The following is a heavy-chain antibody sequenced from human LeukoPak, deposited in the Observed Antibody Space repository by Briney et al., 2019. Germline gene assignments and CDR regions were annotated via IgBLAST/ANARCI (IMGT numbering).Heavy chain of an antibody. CDR3: ARDQVLEPTAPIDY. CDR2: ISSSSSYI. Sequence: GGSLRLSCAASGFTFSTYSMHWVRQAPGKGLEWVSSISSSSSYIYYADSVKGRFTISRDNAKNSLYLQMNSLRAEDTAVYYCARDQVLEPTAPIDYWGQGTLVTVSS. J-gene: IGHJ4*02. CDR1: GFTFSTYS. D-gene: IGHD1-1*01. V-gene: IGHV3-21*01.